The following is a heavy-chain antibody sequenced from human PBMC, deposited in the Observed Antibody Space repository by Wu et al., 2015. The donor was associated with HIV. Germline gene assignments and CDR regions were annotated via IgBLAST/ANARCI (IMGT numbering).Heavy chain of an antibody. V-gene: IGHV1-69*13. CDR2: IIPVFGTT. CDR1: GGTFSSDA. CDR3: ARREFGENYFDY. Sequence: QVQLVQSGAEVKEPGSSVKVSCKASGGTFSSDAVSWVRQAPGQGLEWMGKIIPVFGTTKYAQKFQGRVTITADESTRTAFMELSSLTPDDTAVYYCARREFGENYFDYWGQGTLSPSPQ. J-gene: IGHJ4*02. D-gene: IGHD3-10*01.